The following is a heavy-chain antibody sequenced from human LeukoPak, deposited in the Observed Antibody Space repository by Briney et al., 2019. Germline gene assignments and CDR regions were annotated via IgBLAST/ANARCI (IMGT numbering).Heavy chain of an antibody. Sequence: GGSLRLSCAASGFTFSSYGMHWVRQAPGKGLEWVAVIWYDGSNKYYADSVKGRFTISRDNSKNTLYLQMNSLRAEATAVYYCAKSQYQLSLGAFDIWGQGTMVTVSS. D-gene: IGHD2-2*01. CDR2: IWYDGSNK. CDR1: GFTFSSYG. J-gene: IGHJ3*02. CDR3: AKSQYQLSLGAFDI. V-gene: IGHV3-33*06.